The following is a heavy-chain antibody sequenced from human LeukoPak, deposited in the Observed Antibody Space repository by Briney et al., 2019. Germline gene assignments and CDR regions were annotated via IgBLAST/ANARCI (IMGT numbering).Heavy chain of an antibody. CDR1: GFTFNNYA. CDR2: LSGGGDAT. D-gene: IGHD6-19*01. V-gene: IGHV3-23*01. J-gene: IGHJ3*02. CDR3: AKEKMVVAGADAFDI. Sequence: PGGSLRLSCVASGFTFNNYAMSWVRQAAGKGLEWVSTLSGGGDATYYADSVKGRFTISRDNSKSTLSLQMNSLRAEDSAVYYCAKEKMVVAGADAFDIWSQGAMFSVSS.